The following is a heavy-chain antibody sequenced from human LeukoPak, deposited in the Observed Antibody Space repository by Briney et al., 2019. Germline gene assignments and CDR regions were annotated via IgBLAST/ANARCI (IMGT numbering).Heavy chain of an antibody. V-gene: IGHV3-30*02. CDR3: ARDRQYNWNDSPIDFDY. Sequence: GSLRLSCAASGFTFSSYGMHWVRQAPGKGLEWVAFIRYDGSNKYYADSVKGRFTISRDNSKNTLYLQMNSLRAEDTAVYYCARDRQYNWNDSPIDFDYWGQGTLVTVSS. J-gene: IGHJ4*02. CDR1: GFTFSSYG. CDR2: IRYDGSNK. D-gene: IGHD1-1*01.